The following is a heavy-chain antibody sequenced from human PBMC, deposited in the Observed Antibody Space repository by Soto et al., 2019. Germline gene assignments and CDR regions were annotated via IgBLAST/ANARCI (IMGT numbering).Heavy chain of an antibody. V-gene: IGHV1-69*08. CDR1: GGTFSSYT. CDR2: IIPILGIA. J-gene: IGHJ4*02. D-gene: IGHD1-20*01. Sequence: QVQLVQSGAEVKKPGFSVKVSCKASGGTFSSYTISWVRQAPGQGLEWMGRIIPILGIANYAQKFQGRVTITADKSTSTAYMELSSLRSEDTAVYYCARDFVYERITETTLGFDYWGQGTLVTVSS. CDR3: ARDFVYERITETTLGFDY.